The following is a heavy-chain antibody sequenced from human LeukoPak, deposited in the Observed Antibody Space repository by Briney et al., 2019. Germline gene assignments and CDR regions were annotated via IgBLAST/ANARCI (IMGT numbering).Heavy chain of an antibody. Sequence: GASVKVSCKASGYTFTNYDLNWVRQATGQGLEWMGWVNPNSGNTGYAQKFQGRVTMTMDPSISTAYMELSSLRSEDTAVYYCARRSDGYDSSAYCHWGQGTLVTVSS. J-gene: IGHJ4*02. D-gene: IGHD3-22*01. CDR2: VNPNSGNT. CDR1: GYTFTNYD. CDR3: ARRSDGYDSSAYCH. V-gene: IGHV1-8*01.